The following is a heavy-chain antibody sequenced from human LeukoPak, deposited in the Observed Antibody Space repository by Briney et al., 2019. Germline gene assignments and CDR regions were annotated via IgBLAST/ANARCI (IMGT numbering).Heavy chain of an antibody. Sequence: GGSLRLSCAASGFTFSSYAMHWVRQAPGKGLEWVAFIRYDGSNKYYADSVKGRFTISRDNSKNTLYLQMNSLRAEDTAVYYCAKEKLATNIYYYYYYMDVWGKGTTVTISS. CDR2: IRYDGSNK. CDR1: GFTFSSYA. CDR3: AKEKLATNIYYYYYYMDV. J-gene: IGHJ6*03. V-gene: IGHV3-30*02. D-gene: IGHD5-24*01.